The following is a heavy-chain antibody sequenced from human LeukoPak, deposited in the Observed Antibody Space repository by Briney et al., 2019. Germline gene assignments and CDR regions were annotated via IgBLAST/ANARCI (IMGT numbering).Heavy chain of an antibody. V-gene: IGHV1-3*01. CDR3: ARGGPAVAGNRVGY. CDR2: INAGNGNT. Sequence: ASVKVSCKASGYTFTSYAMHWVRQAPGQRLEWMGWINAGNGNTKYSQKFQGRVTITRDTSASTAYMELSSLRSEDTAVYYYARGGPAVAGNRVGYWGQGTLVTVSS. J-gene: IGHJ4*02. CDR1: GYTFTSYA. D-gene: IGHD6-19*01.